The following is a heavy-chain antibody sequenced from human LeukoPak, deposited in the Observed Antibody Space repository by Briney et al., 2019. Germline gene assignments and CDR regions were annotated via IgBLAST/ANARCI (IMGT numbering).Heavy chain of an antibody. CDR3: ARDSRRENDAFDI. V-gene: IGHV4-59*12. D-gene: IGHD5-24*01. Sequence: SETLSLTYTDSVGSLSSYYWSWIRQPPGKGLEWIGYIYYSGSTNYNPSLKSRVTISVDKSKNQFSLKLSSVTAADTAVYYCARDSRRENDAFDIWGQGTMVTVSS. J-gene: IGHJ3*02. CDR1: VGSLSSYY. CDR2: IYYSGST.